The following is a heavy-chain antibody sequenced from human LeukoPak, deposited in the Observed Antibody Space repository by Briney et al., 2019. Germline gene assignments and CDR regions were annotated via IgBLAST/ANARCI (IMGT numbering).Heavy chain of an antibody. J-gene: IGHJ5*02. CDR2: INPNSGGT. CDR3: ARGAVAWYGGGFDP. Sequence: ASVKVSCKASGYTFTGYYMHWVRQAPGQGLEWMGWINPNSGGTNYAQKFQGRVTMTRDTSISTAYMELSRLRSDDTAVYYCARGAVAWYGGGFDPWGQGTLVTVSS. CDR1: GYTFTGYY. D-gene: IGHD6-19*01. V-gene: IGHV1-2*02.